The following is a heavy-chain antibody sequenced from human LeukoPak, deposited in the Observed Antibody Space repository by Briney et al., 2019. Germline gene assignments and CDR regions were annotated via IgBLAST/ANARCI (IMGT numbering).Heavy chain of an antibody. CDR2: IYPDDSNT. Sequence: GGSLQISCQGSGYNFPIYWIGWVRQVPGQGLEWMGIIYPDDSNTIYGPSFQGQVTISADKSINTAYLEWSSLKASDTAMYYCARRKDYYDYTGYGEVDYWGQGTLVTVSS. CDR1: GYNFPIYW. CDR3: ARRKDYYDYTGYGEVDY. V-gene: IGHV5-51*01. D-gene: IGHD3-22*01. J-gene: IGHJ4*02.